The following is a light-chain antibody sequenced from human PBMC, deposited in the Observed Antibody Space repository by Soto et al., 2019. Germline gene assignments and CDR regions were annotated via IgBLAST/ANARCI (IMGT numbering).Light chain of an antibody. Sequence: DIQMTQSPSTLSASVGHRVTITCRASQNIGTSLSWYQQTPGKAPKLLISDASTLESGVTSRFSGSGSGTEFTLTISSLQPEDFATYYCLQHNSYPLTVGGGTKVEIK. J-gene: IGKJ4*01. CDR1: QNIGTS. CDR2: DAS. V-gene: IGKV1-5*01. CDR3: LQHNSYPLT.